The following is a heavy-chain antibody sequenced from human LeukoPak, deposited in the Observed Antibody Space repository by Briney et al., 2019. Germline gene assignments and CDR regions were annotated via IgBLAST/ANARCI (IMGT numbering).Heavy chain of an antibody. V-gene: IGHV3-23*01. Sequence: GGSLRLSCAASGFTFSSYAISWVRRAPGKGLEWVSAISKSGDSTYYADSVKGRFTISRDNSKNTIYLQMNSLRVEDTAVYYCAKLSGWTGWFFDYWGQGTVVTVSS. CDR1: GFTFSSYA. D-gene: IGHD6-19*01. J-gene: IGHJ4*02. CDR3: AKLSGWTGWFFDY. CDR2: ISKSGDST.